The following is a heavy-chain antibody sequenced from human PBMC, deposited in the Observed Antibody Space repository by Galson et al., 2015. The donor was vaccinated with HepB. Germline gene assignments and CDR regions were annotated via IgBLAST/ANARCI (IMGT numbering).Heavy chain of an antibody. Sequence: SVKVSCKASGYTFTSYGISWVRQAPGQGLEWMGWISAYNGNTNYAQKLQGRVTMTTDTSTSTAYMELRSLRSDDTAVYYCARVWSSSSSLGWFDPWGQGTLVTVSS. CDR3: ARVWSSSSSLGWFDP. D-gene: IGHD6-6*01. V-gene: IGHV1-18*04. J-gene: IGHJ5*02. CDR2: ISAYNGNT. CDR1: GYTFTSYG.